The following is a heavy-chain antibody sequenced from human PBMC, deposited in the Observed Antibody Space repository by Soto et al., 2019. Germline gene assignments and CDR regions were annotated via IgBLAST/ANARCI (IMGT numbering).Heavy chain of an antibody. D-gene: IGHD1-26*01. CDR3: ARVGHITNYGMAV. CDR1: GGTFSSYP. Sequence: QVQLVQSGAEVKKPGSSVKVSCEASGGTFSSYPINWVRQAPGQGLEWMGGIIPFFGTSNYAQKFQGRVTITADDSTNTAYMELRSLRSEDTAVYYCARVGHITNYGMAVWGQGTTVTVSS. J-gene: IGHJ6*02. V-gene: IGHV1-69*01. CDR2: IIPFFGTS.